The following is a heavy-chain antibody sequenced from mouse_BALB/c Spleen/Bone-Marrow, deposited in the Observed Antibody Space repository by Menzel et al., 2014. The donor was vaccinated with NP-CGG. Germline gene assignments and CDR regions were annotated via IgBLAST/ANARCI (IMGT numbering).Heavy chain of an antibody. CDR1: GYTFTSYY. Sequence: VQLQQSGAELVKPGASVKLSCTASGYTFTSYYMYWVKQRPGQGLEWIGEINPSSGGTNFNEKVKSKATLTVDKSSSTAYMQLSSLTSEDSAVYYSTRSGPGFAYWGQGTLVTVSA. V-gene: IGHV1S81*02. CDR2: INPSSGGT. CDR3: TRSGPGFAY. J-gene: IGHJ3*01.